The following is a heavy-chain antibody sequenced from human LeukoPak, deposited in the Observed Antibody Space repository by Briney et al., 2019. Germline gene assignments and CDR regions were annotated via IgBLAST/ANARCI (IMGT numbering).Heavy chain of an antibody. CDR1: GDSISSSSSY. J-gene: IGHJ4*02. Sequence: PSETLSLTCTVSGDSISSSSSYWGWIRQPPGEGLEWIGSIYYSGSTYYNTSLKSRVTISVDTSKNQFSLKLSSVTAADTAVYYCARGVVITFGGAADYWGQGTLVTVSS. D-gene: IGHD3-16*01. CDR3: ARGVVITFGGAADY. CDR2: IYYSGST. V-gene: IGHV4-39*07.